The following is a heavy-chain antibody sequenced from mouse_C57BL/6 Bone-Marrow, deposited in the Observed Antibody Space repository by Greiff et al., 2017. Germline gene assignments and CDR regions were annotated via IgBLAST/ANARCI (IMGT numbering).Heavy chain of an antibody. V-gene: IGHV1-55*01. CDR2: IYPGSGST. J-gene: IGHJ1*03. CDR1: GYTFTSYW. Sequence: QVQLQQPGAELVKPGASVKMSCKASGYTFTSYWITWVKQRPGQGLEWIGDIYPGSGSTNYNEKFKSKATLTVDTSSSTAYMQLSSLTSEVSAVYYCARSGYYGSSWYFGVWGTGTTVTVSS. D-gene: IGHD1-1*01. CDR3: ARSGYYGSSWYFGV.